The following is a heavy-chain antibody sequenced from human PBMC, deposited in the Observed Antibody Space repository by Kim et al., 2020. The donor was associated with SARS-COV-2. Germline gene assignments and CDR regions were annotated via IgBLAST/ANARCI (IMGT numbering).Heavy chain of an antibody. V-gene: IGHV1-2*06. CDR2: IIPDTGGT. Sequence: SVKVSCKASGNTFTGYYLYWVRQALGQGLEWMGRIIPDTGGTKNAQKFQGRVTMTRDTSINTAYMELSRLRSDDTALYYCAATGDYWGQGTLVTVSS. J-gene: IGHJ4*02. CDR1: GNTFTGYY. CDR3: AATGDY. D-gene: IGHD1-26*01.